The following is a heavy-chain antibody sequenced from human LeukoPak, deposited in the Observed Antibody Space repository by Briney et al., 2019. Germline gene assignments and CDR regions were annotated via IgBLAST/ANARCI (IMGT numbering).Heavy chain of an antibody. CDR2: IYTSGST. Sequence: PSETLSLTCTVSGGSISSGSYYWSWIRQPAGKGLEWIGRIYTSGSTNYNPSLKSRVTISVDTSKNQFSLKLSSVTAADTAVYYCARNEYSSSESAFDIWGQGTMVTVSS. V-gene: IGHV4-61*02. D-gene: IGHD6-6*01. CDR3: ARNEYSSSESAFDI. CDR1: GGSISSGSYY. J-gene: IGHJ3*02.